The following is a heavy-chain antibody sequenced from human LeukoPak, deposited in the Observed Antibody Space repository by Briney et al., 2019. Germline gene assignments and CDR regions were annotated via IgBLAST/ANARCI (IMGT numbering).Heavy chain of an antibody. Sequence: SETLSLTCTVSGGSISSSSYYWGWIRQPPGKGLEWIGSIYYSGSTYYNPSLKSRVTISVDTSENQFSLKLSSVTAADTAVYYCASPYYDFWSGYHNWFDPWGQGTLVTVSS. CDR3: ASPYYDFWSGYHNWFDP. D-gene: IGHD3-3*01. CDR1: GGSISSSSYY. CDR2: IYYSGST. J-gene: IGHJ5*02. V-gene: IGHV4-39*01.